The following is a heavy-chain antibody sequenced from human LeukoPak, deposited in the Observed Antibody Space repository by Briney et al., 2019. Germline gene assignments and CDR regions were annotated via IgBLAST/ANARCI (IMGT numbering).Heavy chain of an antibody. Sequence: ASVKVSCKASGYTFTGYYIHWVRQAPGQGLEWMGWINPNSGGTNYAQKFQGWVTMTRDTSISTAYMELSRLRSDDTAVYYCARDDDSSGYSPAFDYWGQGTLVTVSS. CDR3: ARDDDSSGYSPAFDY. D-gene: IGHD3-22*01. V-gene: IGHV1-2*04. CDR2: INPNSGGT. J-gene: IGHJ4*02. CDR1: GYTFTGYY.